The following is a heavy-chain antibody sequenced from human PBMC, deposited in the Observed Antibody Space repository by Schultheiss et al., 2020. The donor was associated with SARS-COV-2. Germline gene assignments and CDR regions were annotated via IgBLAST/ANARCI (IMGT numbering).Heavy chain of an antibody. V-gene: IGHV4-59*12. D-gene: IGHD3-22*01. J-gene: IGHJ3*02. CDR3: ARGENHDYYDSSGDAFDI. CDR2: IYYSGST. Sequence: SETLSLTCTVSGGSISSYYWSWIRQPPGKGLEWIGYIYYSGSTNYNPSLKSRVTMSVDTSKNRFSLKLSSVTAADTAVYYCARGENHDYYDSSGDAFDIWGQGTMVTVSS. CDR1: GGSISSYY.